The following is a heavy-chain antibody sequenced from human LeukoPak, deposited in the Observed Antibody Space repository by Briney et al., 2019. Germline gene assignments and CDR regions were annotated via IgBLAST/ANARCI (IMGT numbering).Heavy chain of an antibody. CDR1: GFTFSSYD. J-gene: IGHJ5*01. V-gene: IGHV3-23*01. CDR2: ISGSGGNT. CDR3: AKDLHDYGNYVGWFDS. D-gene: IGHD4-11*01. Sequence: GGSLRLSCAASGFTFSSYDMHWVRQAPGKGLEWVSAISGSGGNTYYADSVKGRFTISRDHSKTTLFLQMNSLRAEDTAVYYCAKDLHDYGNYVGWFDSWGQGTLVTVSS.